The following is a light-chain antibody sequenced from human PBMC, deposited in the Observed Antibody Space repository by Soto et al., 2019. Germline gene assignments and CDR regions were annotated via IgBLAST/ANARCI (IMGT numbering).Light chain of an antibody. Sequence: QSVLTQPASVSGSPGQSVTISCAGSSSDLGDYNSVSWYQQYPGKAPHLILYDVSSRPSRLSNRFSGSKSGNTASLTISGLQAEDEGSYYCSSYTITNTLIFGGGTKLTVL. J-gene: IGLJ2*01. CDR2: DVS. CDR3: SSYTITNTLI. CDR1: SSDLGDYNS. V-gene: IGLV2-14*03.